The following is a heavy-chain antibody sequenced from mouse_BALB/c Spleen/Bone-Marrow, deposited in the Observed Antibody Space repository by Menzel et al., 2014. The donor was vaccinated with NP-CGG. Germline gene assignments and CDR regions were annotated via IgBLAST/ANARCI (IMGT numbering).Heavy chain of an antibody. CDR3: ARHYGSSYGAMDY. J-gene: IGHJ4*01. V-gene: IGHV1S34*01. Sequence: LVKTGASVKISCKASGYSFTGYYMHWVKQSHGKSLEWIGYISCYNGATCYNQKFKGKATFTVDTSSSTAYMQFNSLTSEGSAVYYCARHYGSSYGAMDYWGQGTSVTVSS. D-gene: IGHD1-1*01. CDR1: GYSFTGYY. CDR2: ISCYNGAT.